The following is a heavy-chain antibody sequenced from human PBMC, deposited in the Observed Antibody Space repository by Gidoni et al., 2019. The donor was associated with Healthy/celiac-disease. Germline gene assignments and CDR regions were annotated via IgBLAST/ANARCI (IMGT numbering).Heavy chain of an antibody. CDR2: ISWDGGST. D-gene: IGHD3-22*01. J-gene: IGHJ4*02. V-gene: IGHV3-43*01. Sequence: VQLLASGGVVVRPGGSVRLSCAAYGFTFADYTMHWVRQARGKGLEWVSLISWDGGSTYDAAAVKGRFTSSRDNSKNALYLQMNSLRTEDNALDYCAKGYYYDSSGSRFDYWGQGTLVTVSS. CDR1: GFTFADYT. CDR3: AKGYYYDSSGSRFDY.